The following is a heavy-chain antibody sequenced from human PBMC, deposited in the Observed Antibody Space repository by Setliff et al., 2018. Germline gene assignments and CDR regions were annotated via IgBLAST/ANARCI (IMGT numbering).Heavy chain of an antibody. D-gene: IGHD1-26*01. Sequence: GGSLRLSCAASGFTFSTYRMHWVRQAPGKGLEWVAVIWDDGGNKYHADSVKGRFTISRDNSKNTLYLQMNSLRVEDTAVYYCARSGRGASVNMDVWGKGTTVTVSS. CDR3: ARSGRGASVNMDV. J-gene: IGHJ6*03. CDR1: GFTFSTYR. V-gene: IGHV3-33*08. CDR2: IWDDGGNK.